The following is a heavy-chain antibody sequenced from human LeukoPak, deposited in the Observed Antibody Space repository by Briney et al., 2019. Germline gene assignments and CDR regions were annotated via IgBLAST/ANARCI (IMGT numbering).Heavy chain of an antibody. CDR1: GYTFTSYG. CDR3: ARDRRTVTTYYYYYYMDV. J-gene: IGHJ6*03. D-gene: IGHD4-11*01. CDR2: ISAYNGNT. Sequence: ASVKVSCKASGYTFTSYGISWVRQAPGQGLEWMGWISAYNGNTNYAQKLQGRVTMTTDTSTSTAYMELRSLRSDDTAVYYCARDRRTVTTYYYYYYMDVWGEGTTVTVSS. V-gene: IGHV1-18*01.